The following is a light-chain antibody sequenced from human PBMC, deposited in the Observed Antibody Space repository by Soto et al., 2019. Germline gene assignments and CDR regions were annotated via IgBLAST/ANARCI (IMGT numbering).Light chain of an antibody. V-gene: IGLV1-44*01. J-gene: IGLJ3*02. Sequence: SVLTQPPSASGTPGQRVTISCSGSSSNIGSNPVNWYQQLPGTAPKLLMYRNNQRPSGVPDRFSGSKSGTSASLAISGLQSEDEADYYCAAWDDSLNGWVFGGGTKLTVL. CDR1: SSNIGSNP. CDR2: RNN. CDR3: AAWDDSLNGWV.